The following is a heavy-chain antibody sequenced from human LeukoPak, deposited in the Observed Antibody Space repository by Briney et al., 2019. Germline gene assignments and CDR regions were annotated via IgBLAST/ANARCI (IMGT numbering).Heavy chain of an antibody. D-gene: IGHD5-12*01. CDR1: GGSISSYY. CDR3: ARGGASGYDWGYYFDY. Sequence: KASETLSLTCTVSGGSISSYYWSWIRQPPGEGLDWIGYIYYSGSTNYNPSLKSRVTISVDTSKNQFSLKLSSVTAADTAVYYCARGGASGYDWGYYFDYWGQGTLVTVSS. CDR2: IYYSGST. J-gene: IGHJ4*02. V-gene: IGHV4-59*01.